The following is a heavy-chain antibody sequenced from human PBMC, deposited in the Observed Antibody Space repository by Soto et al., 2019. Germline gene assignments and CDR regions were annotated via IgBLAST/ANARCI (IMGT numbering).Heavy chain of an antibody. CDR1: GGTFSSYA. J-gene: IGHJ6*04. V-gene: IGHV1-69*12. D-gene: IGHD2-2*01. CDR2: IIPIFGTA. Sequence: QVQLVQSGAEVKKPGSSVKVSCKASGGTFSSYAISWVRQAPGQGLEWMGGIIPIFGTANYAQKFQGRVKITADESTSTPYMELSSLRSEATAVYYCARANCSSTSCYCYYGMDVWGKGTTVTVSS. CDR3: ARANCSSTSCYCYYGMDV.